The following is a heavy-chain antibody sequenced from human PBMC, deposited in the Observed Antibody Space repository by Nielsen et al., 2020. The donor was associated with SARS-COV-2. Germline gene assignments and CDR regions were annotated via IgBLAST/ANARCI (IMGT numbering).Heavy chain of an antibody. J-gene: IGHJ6*02. V-gene: IGHV3-74*01. CDR1: GFTFSSYW. Sequence: GESLKISCAASGFTFSSYWMHWVRQAPGKGLVWVSRINSDGSSTSYADSVKGRFTISRDNAKNTLYLQMNSLRAEDTAVYYCARGRYDFWSGYYIPTGPYYYGMDVWGQGTTVTVSS. D-gene: IGHD3-3*01. CDR3: ARGRYDFWSGYYIPTGPYYYGMDV. CDR2: INSDGSST.